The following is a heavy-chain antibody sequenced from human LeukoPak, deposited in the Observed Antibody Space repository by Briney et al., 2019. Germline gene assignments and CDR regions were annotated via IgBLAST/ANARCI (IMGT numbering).Heavy chain of an antibody. Sequence: GRSLRLSCAASGFTFSSYAMHWVRQAPGKGLEWVAVISCDGSNKYYADSVKGRFTISRDNSKNTLYLQMNSLRAEDTAVYCCARDYGDYDYYYYGMDVWGQGTTVTVSS. CDR3: ARDYGDYDYYYYGMDV. D-gene: IGHD4-17*01. CDR2: ISCDGSNK. V-gene: IGHV3-30-3*01. CDR1: GFTFSSYA. J-gene: IGHJ6*02.